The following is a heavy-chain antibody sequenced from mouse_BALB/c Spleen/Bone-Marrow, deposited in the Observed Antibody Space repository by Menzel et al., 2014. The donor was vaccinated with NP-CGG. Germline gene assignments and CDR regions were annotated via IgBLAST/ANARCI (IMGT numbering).Heavy chain of an antibody. CDR3: AREGNYYGSIAMDY. J-gene: IGHJ4*01. D-gene: IGHD1-1*01. CDR1: GYTFTSYW. V-gene: IGHV1S81*02. CDR2: INPSNGRT. Sequence: VQVVESGAELVKPGASVKLSCKASGYTFTSYWMHWVKQRPGQGLEWIGEINPSNGRTNYNEKFKSKATLTVDKSSSTAYMQLSSLTSEDSAVYYCAREGNYYGSIAMDYWGQGTSVTVSS.